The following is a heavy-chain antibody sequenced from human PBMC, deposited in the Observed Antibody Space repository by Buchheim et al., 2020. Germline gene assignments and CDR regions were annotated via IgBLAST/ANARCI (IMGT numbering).Heavy chain of an antibody. Sequence: EVQLLESGGGLVQPGGSLRLSCVASGFTFSGHDMSWVRQAPGKGLEWVSVMIGKGGSTYYADSVRGRFTISRDNSKNTLYLQMNSLGVEDTAIYYCTKGAWLDVWGQGAL. CDR2: MIGKGGST. CDR1: GFTFSGHD. J-gene: IGHJ4*02. D-gene: IGHD6-19*01. CDR3: TKGAWLDV. V-gene: IGHV3-23*01.